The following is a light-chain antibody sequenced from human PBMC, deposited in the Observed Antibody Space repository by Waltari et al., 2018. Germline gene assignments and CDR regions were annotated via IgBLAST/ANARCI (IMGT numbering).Light chain of an antibody. CDR2: AGA. Sequence: DIQMTQSPSSLSATIGDRVTITCRASQTISTYLNWYQQKQGKAPKLLIYAGATLQSGVPSRFSGSGSETDFSLTISSLQPEDFATYYCQQSYTIPYTFGRGTKLEIK. CDR3: QQSYTIPYT. CDR1: QTISTY. J-gene: IGKJ2*01. V-gene: IGKV1-39*01.